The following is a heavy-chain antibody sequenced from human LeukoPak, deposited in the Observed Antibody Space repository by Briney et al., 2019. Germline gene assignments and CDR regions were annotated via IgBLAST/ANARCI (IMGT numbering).Heavy chain of an antibody. CDR3: ARHGGGYSFDY. V-gene: IGHV4-39*01. J-gene: IGHJ4*02. D-gene: IGHD5-24*01. CDR2: IYYSGST. Sequence: KSSETLSLTCTVSGDSISSSSYYWGWIRQPPGKGLEWIGSIYYSGSTYYNPSLKSRVTISVDTSKNQFSLKLSSVTAADTAVYYCARHGGGYSFDYWGQGTLVTVSS. CDR1: GDSISSSSYY.